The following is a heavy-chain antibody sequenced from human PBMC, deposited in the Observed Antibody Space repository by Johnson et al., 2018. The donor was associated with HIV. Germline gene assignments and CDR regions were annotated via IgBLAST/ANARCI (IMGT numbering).Heavy chain of an antibody. CDR3: AKRDTAMVDAFDI. CDR2: ISWNSGSI. J-gene: IGHJ3*02. Sequence: VQLVESGGGLVQPGGSLRLSCAASGFTFSSYAMSWVRQAPGKGLEWVSGISWNSGSIGYADSVKGRFTISRDNAKNSLYLQMNSLRAEDTALYYCAKRDTAMVDAFDIWGQGTMVTVSS. D-gene: IGHD5-18*01. CDR1: GFTFSSYA. V-gene: IGHV3-9*01.